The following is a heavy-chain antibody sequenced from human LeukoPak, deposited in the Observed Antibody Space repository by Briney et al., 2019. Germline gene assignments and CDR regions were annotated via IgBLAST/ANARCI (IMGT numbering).Heavy chain of an antibody. CDR2: ISWNSGSI. V-gene: IGHV3-9*03. D-gene: IGHD2-2*02. Sequence: GGSLRLSCAASGFTFDDYAMHWVRQAPGKGLEWVSGISWNSGSIGYADSVKGRFTISRDNAKNSLNLQMNSLRAEDMALYYCARAKLGYCSSTSCYTPKGAFDIWGQGTMVTVSS. CDR1: GFTFDDYA. J-gene: IGHJ3*02. CDR3: ARAKLGYCSSTSCYTPKGAFDI.